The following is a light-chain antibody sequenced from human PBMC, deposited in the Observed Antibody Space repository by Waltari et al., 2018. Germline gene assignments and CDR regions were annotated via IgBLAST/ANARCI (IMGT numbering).Light chain of an antibody. CDR3: QQYNDWPWT. J-gene: IGKJ1*01. Sequence: EILMTQSPATLSVSPGERGTLSCRASQSVGSAVAWYQQKPGQAPRLLISGASIRATGIPVRFSGSGSGTECTLTISSLQSEDFAVYFCQQYNDWPWTFGQGT. V-gene: IGKV3-15*01. CDR2: GAS. CDR1: QSVGSA.